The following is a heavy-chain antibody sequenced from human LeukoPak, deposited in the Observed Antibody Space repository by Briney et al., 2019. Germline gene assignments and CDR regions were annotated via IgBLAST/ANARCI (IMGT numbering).Heavy chain of an antibody. CDR1: GGSIRSYY. CDR3: ARQGGGNPLYYFDY. Sequence: SETLSLTCTVSGGSIRSYYWSWIRQPPGKGLEWIGYIYYSGSTNYNSSLKSRVTISVDTSKNQFSLKLSSVTAADTAVYYCARQGGGNPLYYFDYWGQGTLVTVSS. D-gene: IGHD4-23*01. V-gene: IGHV4-59*01. J-gene: IGHJ4*02. CDR2: IYYSGST.